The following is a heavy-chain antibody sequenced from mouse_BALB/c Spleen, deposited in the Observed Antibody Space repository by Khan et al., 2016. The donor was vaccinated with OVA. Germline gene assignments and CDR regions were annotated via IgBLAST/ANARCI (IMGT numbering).Heavy chain of an antibody. V-gene: IGHV9-3-1*01. Sequence: QIQLVQSGPELKKPGETVKISCKASGYTFTNYGMNWVKQSPGKALKWMGWIHTYTGEPTYADDFKGRFAFSLDTSASTAYLQINNLKSEDTATYFCARPPYFSSTRDHWGQGTSVTVSS. J-gene: IGHJ4*01. CDR1: GYTFTNYG. CDR3: ARPPYFSSTRDH. D-gene: IGHD2-1*01. CDR2: IHTYTGEP.